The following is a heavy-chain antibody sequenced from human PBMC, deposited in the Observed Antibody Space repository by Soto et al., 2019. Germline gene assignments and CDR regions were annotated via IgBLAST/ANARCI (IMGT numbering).Heavy chain of an antibody. Sequence: PGGSLRLSCAASGFTFSSYAMSWVRQAPGKGLEWVSAISGSGGSTYYADSVKGRFTISRDNSKNTLYLQMNSLRAEDTAVYYCAKREDNYGDYGGFDYWGQGTLVTVSS. CDR2: ISGSGGST. CDR1: GFTFSSYA. J-gene: IGHJ4*02. D-gene: IGHD4-17*01. CDR3: AKREDNYGDYGGFDY. V-gene: IGHV3-23*01.